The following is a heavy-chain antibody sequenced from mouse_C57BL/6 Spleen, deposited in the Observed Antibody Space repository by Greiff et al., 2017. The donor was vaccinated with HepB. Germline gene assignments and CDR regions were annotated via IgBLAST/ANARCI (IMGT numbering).Heavy chain of an antibody. CDR2: IDPSDSYT. J-gene: IGHJ4*01. CDR1: GYTFTSYW. V-gene: IGHV1-59*01. D-gene: IGHD1-1*01. Sequence: QVQLQQPGAELVRPGTSVKLSCKASGYTFTSYWMHWVKQRPGQGLEWIGVIDPSDSYTNYKQKFKGKATLTVDTSSSTAYMQLSSLTSEDSAVYYCARGVLRYYAMDYWGQGTSVTVSS. CDR3: ARGVLRYYAMDY.